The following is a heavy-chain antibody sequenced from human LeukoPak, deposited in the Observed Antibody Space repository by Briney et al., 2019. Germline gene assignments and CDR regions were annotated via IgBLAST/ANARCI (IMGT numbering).Heavy chain of an antibody. Sequence: PSETLSLTCTVSGGSISSYYWSWIRQPPGKGLEWIGYIYYSGSTNYNPSLKSRVTISVDTSKNQFSLKLSSVTAADTAVYYCARDQIAAANYYYYGMDVWGQGTTVTVSS. CDR1: GGSISSYY. J-gene: IGHJ6*02. D-gene: IGHD6-13*01. CDR2: IYYSGST. CDR3: ARDQIAAANYYYYGMDV. V-gene: IGHV4-59*01.